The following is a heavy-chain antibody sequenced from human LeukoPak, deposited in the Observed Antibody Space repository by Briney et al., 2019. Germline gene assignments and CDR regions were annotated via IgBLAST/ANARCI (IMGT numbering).Heavy chain of an antibody. CDR1: GYTFTSYY. D-gene: IGHD2-15*01. Sequence: GASVKVSCKASGYTFTSYYMHWVRQAPGQGLEWMGWINPNSGGTNYAQKFQGRVTMTRDTSISTAYMELSRLGSDDTAVYYCAFMGGDDRSGGSCLLDYWGQGTLVTVSS. CDR2: INPNSGGT. V-gene: IGHV1-2*02. CDR3: AFMGGDDRSGGSCLLDY. J-gene: IGHJ4*02.